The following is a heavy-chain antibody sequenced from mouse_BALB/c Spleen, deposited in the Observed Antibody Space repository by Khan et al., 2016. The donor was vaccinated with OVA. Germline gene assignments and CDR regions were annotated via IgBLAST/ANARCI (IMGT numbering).Heavy chain of an antibody. CDR2: ISTYYGDS. J-gene: IGHJ3*01. CDR3: GRGGGGDRFLY. Sequence: QVQLQQSGAELVRPGVSVKISCKGSGYTFTDFTMHWVKQSHAMSLEWIGVISTYYGDSYYNQKFKGKATMTVDKSSNTAYMDLARLTSEDSAIXYVGRGGGGDRFLYWGQGTLVTVSA. V-gene: IGHV1S137*01. CDR1: GYTFTDFT.